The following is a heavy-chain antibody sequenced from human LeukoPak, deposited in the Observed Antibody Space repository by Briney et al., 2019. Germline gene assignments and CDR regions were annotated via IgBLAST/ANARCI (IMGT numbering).Heavy chain of an antibody. D-gene: IGHD4-17*01. V-gene: IGHV4-61*01. J-gene: IGHJ4*02. CDR1: GGSVSSGSYY. CDR2: IYYSGST. CDR3: AGEETVTGYFDY. Sequence: PSETLSLTCTVSGGSVSSGSYYWSWIRQPPGKGLEWIGYIYYSGSTNYNPSLKRRVTISVDTSKNQFSLKLSSVTAADTAVYYCAGEETVTGYFDYWGQGTLVTVSS.